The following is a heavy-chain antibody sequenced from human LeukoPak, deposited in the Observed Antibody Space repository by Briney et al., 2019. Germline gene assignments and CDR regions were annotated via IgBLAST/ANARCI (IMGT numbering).Heavy chain of an antibody. D-gene: IGHD1-26*01. Sequence: QAGGSLRLSCSASGFTFSSFAMFWVRQAPGKGLEYVSGISSDGGRTNYADSVKARFTISRDNSKVTLYLQMTSLRPEDTAIYYCVKDPSGNYFYFDYWGQGTLVTVSS. CDR2: ISSDGGRT. V-gene: IGHV3-64D*09. CDR3: VKDPSGNYFYFDY. J-gene: IGHJ4*02. CDR1: GFTFSSFA.